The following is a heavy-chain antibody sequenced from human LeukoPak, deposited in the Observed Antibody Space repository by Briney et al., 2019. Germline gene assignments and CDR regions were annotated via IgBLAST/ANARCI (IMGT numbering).Heavy chain of an antibody. D-gene: IGHD5-12*01. V-gene: IGHV4-4*07. CDR1: GGSISSYY. CDR2: IYSSGSI. CDR3: ASARRRGSYYYYYYYMDV. J-gene: IGHJ6*03. Sequence: SETLSLTCSVSGGSISSYYWSWIRQPAGKGLEWIGRIYSSGSINYNPSLKSRVTISVDTSKNQFSLKLSSVTAADTAVYYCASARRRGSYYYYYYYMDVWGKGTTVTISS.